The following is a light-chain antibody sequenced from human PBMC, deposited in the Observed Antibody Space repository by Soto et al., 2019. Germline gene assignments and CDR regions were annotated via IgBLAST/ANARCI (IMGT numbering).Light chain of an antibody. CDR1: SSDIGRYNY. J-gene: IGLJ2*01. V-gene: IGLV2-14*01. CDR2: EVS. Sequence: QSVLTQPASVSGSPGQSITISCIGTSSDIGRYNYVSWYQHHPGKAPKVMIYEVSNRPPGVSNRFSASKSGNTASLTISGLQAEDEAEYYCGSYAARNSYVFGGGTKLTVL. CDR3: GSYAARNSYV.